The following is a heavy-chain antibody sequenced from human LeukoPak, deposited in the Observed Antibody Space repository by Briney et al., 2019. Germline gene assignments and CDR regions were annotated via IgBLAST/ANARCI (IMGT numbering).Heavy chain of an antibody. CDR1: GFTFSSYS. D-gene: IGHD3-10*01. Sequence: PGGSLRLSSAASGFTFSSYSMNWVRQAPGKGLEWVSSISSSSSYIYYADSVKGRFTISRDNAKNSLYLQMNSLRAEDTAVYYCARDDYGSGPFDYWGQGTLVTVSS. V-gene: IGHV3-21*01. J-gene: IGHJ4*02. CDR3: ARDDYGSGPFDY. CDR2: ISSSSSYI.